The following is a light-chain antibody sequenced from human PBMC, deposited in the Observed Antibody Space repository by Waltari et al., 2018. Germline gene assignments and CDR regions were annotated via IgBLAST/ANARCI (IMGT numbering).Light chain of an antibody. CDR2: DAS. J-gene: IGKJ1*01. CDR1: QSVSSY. CDR3: QQRSNWSWT. Sequence: EIVLTQSPATLSLSPGERATLSCRASQSVSSYLAWYQQKPGQAPRLLIYDASNRATGIPARFSGSGSGTDFTLTISSLEPEDFAVYYCQQRSNWSWTFGQGTKVKSN. V-gene: IGKV3-11*01.